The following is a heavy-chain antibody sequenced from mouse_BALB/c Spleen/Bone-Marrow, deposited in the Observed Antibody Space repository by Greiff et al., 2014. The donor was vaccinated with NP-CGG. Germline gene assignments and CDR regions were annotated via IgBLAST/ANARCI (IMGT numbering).Heavy chain of an antibody. CDR2: INPSNGGT. CDR3: TRDHYYYGSSYWYFDV. D-gene: IGHD1-1*01. Sequence: VKLMESGAELVKPGASVKLSCKASGYTFTSYYMYWVKQRPGQGLEWIGGINPSNGGTNFNEKFKSKATLTVDKSSSTAYMQLRSLTSEDSAVYYCTRDHYYYGSSYWYFDVWGAGTTVTVSS. V-gene: IGHV1S81*02. J-gene: IGHJ1*01. CDR1: GYTFTSYY.